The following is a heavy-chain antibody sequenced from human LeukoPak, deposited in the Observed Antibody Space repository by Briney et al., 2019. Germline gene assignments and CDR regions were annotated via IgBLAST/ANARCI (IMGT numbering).Heavy chain of an antibody. CDR3: ARAIFYDSSGYYFDY. CDR2: INWNGGSI. V-gene: IGHV3-20*04. CDR1: GFTFDDYG. D-gene: IGHD3-22*01. J-gene: IGHJ4*02. Sequence: RPGGSLRLSCAASGFTFDDYGMSWVRQAPGKGLEWVSGINWNGGSIGYADSVKGRFTISRDNAKNSLYLQMNSLRAEDTALYYCARAIFYDSSGYYFDYWGQGTLVTVSS.